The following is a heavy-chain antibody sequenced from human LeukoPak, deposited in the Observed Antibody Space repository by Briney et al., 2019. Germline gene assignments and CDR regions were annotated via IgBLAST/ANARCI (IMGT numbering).Heavy chain of an antibody. V-gene: IGHV3-30*18. CDR3: AKDLSRRVEMATIWQIVDLFDY. CDR1: GFTFSSYG. D-gene: IGHD5-24*01. CDR2: ISYDGSNK. Sequence: GGSLRLSCAASGFTFSSYGMHWVRQAPGKGLEWVAVISYDGSNKYYADSVKGRFTISRDNSKNTLYLQMNSLRAEDTAVYYCAKDLSRRVEMATIWQIVDLFDYWGQGTLVTVSS. J-gene: IGHJ4*02.